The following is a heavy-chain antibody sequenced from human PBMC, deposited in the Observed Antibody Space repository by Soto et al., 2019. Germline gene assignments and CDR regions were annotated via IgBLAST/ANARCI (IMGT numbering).Heavy chain of an antibody. CDR1: GGSISSSNW. Sequence: QVQLQESGPGLVKPSGTLSLTCAVSGGSISSSNWWSWVRQPPGKGLEWIGGIYHIGSTNYNPSLKSRVTISVDKSKNQCSLKLSSVTAADTAVYYCARVGYYYDSSGYYYVLDYWGQGTLVTVSS. V-gene: IGHV4-4*02. CDR3: ARVGYYYDSSGYYYVLDY. CDR2: IYHIGST. J-gene: IGHJ4*02. D-gene: IGHD3-22*01.